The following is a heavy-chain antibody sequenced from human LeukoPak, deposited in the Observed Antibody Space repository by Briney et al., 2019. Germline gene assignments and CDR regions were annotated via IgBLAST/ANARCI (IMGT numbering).Heavy chain of an antibody. CDR3: VLDNWNQFDP. CDR2: VSTYNSDT. Sequence: ASVKVSCKASGYRFSSNGISWVRQAPGQGLEWVGWVSTYNSDTNSAPRFQGRVTMTKDTSTTTVYMESRSLRTDDTAVYYCVLDNWNQFDPWGQGTLVTVSS. V-gene: IGHV1-18*01. D-gene: IGHD1-20*01. CDR1: GYRFSSNG. J-gene: IGHJ5*02.